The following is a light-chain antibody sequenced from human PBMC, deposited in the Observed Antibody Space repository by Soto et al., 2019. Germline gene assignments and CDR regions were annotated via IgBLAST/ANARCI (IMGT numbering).Light chain of an antibody. CDR2: EVS. V-gene: IGLV2-18*02. CDR3: SSFTSSNTWV. J-gene: IGLJ3*02. Sequence: QSALTQPPSVSGSPGQSVTISCTGTSSDVGSYNRVSWYQQPPGTAPKLMIYEVSNRPSGVPDRFFGSKSGNTASLTISGLQAEDEAGYYCSSFTSSNTWVFGGGTKLTVL. CDR1: SSDVGSYNR.